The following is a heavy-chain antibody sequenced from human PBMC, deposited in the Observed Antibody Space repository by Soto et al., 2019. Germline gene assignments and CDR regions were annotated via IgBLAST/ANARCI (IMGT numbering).Heavy chain of an antibody. CDR2: ISYDGSNK. J-gene: IGHJ4*02. V-gene: IGHV3-30-3*01. Sequence: QVQLVESGGGVVQPGRSLRLSSAASGFTFSSYAMHWVRQAPSKGLEWVAVISYDGSNKYYADSVKGRFTISRDNSKNTLYLQMNSLRAEDTAVYYCARAYEGDYFDYWGQGTLVTVSS. D-gene: IGHD3-16*01. CDR3: ARAYEGDYFDY. CDR1: GFTFSSYA.